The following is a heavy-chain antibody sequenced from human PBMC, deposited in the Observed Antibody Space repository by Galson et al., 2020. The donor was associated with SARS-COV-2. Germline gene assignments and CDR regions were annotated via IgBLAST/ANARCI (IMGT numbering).Heavy chain of an antibody. CDR1: GFTFSSYG. D-gene: IGHD4-17*01. J-gene: IGHJ3*02. CDR3: ARGHGDSSDAFDI. CDR2: IWYDGSNK. V-gene: IGHV3-33*01. Sequence: QLGESLKISCAASGFTFSSYGMHWVRQAPGKGLEWVAVIWYDGSNKYYADSVNGRFTISRDNSKNTLYLQMNSLRAEDTAVYYCARGHGDSSDAFDIWGQGTMVTVSS.